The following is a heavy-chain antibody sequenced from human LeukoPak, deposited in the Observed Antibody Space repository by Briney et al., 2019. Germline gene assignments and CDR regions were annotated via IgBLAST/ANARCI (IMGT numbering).Heavy chain of an antibody. Sequence: SETLSLTCTVSGGSISSSSYYWGWIRQPPGKGLEWIGSIYYSGSTYYNPSLKSRVTISVDTPKNQFSLKLSSVTAADTAVYYCARHSITMVRGVIPPFDYWGQGTLVTVSS. CDR2: IYYSGST. D-gene: IGHD3-10*01. CDR1: GGSISSSSYY. J-gene: IGHJ4*02. CDR3: ARHSITMVRGVIPPFDY. V-gene: IGHV4-39*01.